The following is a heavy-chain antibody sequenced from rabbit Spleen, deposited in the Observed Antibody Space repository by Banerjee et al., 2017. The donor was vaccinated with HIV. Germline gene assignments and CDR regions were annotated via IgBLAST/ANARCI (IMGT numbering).Heavy chain of an antibody. Sequence: EQLEESGGGLVKPEGSLTLTCKASGVSLNDKDVMCWVRQAPGKGLEWIGCIYTGNNKNYYASWAKGRFTISKTSSTMVTLQMTSLTAADTATYFCARDRDGDTPYNSYYFDLWAQGPWSPS. J-gene: IGHJ4*01. V-gene: IGHV1S45*01. D-gene: IGHD2-1*01. CDR1: GVSLNDKDV. CDR3: ARDRDGDTPYNSYYFDL. CDR2: IYTGNNKN.